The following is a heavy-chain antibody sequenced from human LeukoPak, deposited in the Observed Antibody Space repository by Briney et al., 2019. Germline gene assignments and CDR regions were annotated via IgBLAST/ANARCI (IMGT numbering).Heavy chain of an antibody. CDR2: LYYSGST. Sequence: SETLSLTCTVSGASVSSGSYYWSWIRQPPGKGLEWIGYLYYSGSTNYDPSLKSRVTISVDASKNQFSLNLSSVTAADTAVYYCARVLHDSFDPWGQGTLVTVSS. D-gene: IGHD3-3*01. V-gene: IGHV4-61*01. CDR3: ARVLHDSFDP. J-gene: IGHJ5*02. CDR1: GASVSSGSYY.